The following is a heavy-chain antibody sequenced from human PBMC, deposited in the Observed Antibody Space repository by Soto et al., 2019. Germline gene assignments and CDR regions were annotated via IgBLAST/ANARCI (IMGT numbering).Heavy chain of an antibody. CDR1: GFTFSSYA. CDR3: AKIRAQSSGWYWFDY. J-gene: IGHJ4*02. CDR2: ISGSGGST. V-gene: IGHV3-23*01. D-gene: IGHD6-19*01. Sequence: EVPLLESGGGLVQPGGSLRLSCAASGFTFSSYAMSWVRQAPGKGLEWVSAISGSGGSTYYADSVKGRFTISRDNSKNTLYMQMNSLRAEDTGVYYCAKIRAQSSGWYWFDYWGQGTLVTVSS.